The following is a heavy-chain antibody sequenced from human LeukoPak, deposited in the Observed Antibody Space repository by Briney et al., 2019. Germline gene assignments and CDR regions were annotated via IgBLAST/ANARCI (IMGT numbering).Heavy chain of an antibody. J-gene: IGHJ4*02. CDR3: ASAVGLQVDY. V-gene: IGHV4-61*02. CDR1: GVSISSGSYY. Sequence: SETLSLTCTVSGVSISSGSYYWSWIRQPAGKGLEWIGRIYATGSTNYNPSLKSRVTISIDTSKKQFSLWLSSVTAADAAVYYCASAVGLQVDYWGQGTLVTVSS. D-gene: IGHD5-24*01. CDR2: IYATGST.